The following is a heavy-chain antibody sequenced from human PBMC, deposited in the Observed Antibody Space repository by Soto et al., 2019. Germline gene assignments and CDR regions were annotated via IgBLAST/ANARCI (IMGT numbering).Heavy chain of an antibody. J-gene: IGHJ3*02. Sequence: GESLKISCKGSGYSFTSYWISWVRQMPGKGLEWMGRIDPSDSYTNYSPSFQGHVTISADKSISTAYLQWSSLKASDTAMYYCARYCSSTSCHFGAFDIWGQGTMVTVSS. CDR3: ARYCSSTSCHFGAFDI. CDR1: GYSFTSYW. D-gene: IGHD2-2*01. CDR2: IDPSDSYT. V-gene: IGHV5-10-1*01.